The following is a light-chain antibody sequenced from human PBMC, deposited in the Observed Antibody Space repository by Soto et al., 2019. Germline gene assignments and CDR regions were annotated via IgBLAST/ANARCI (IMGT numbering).Light chain of an antibody. J-gene: IGLJ1*01. Sequence: QSALTQPASVSGSPGQSITISCTGTISDVGGYNFVSWYQQYPGKAPKLMICDVSNRPSGVSNRFSGSKSGNTASLTISGLQAEDEADYYCSSFTGSNYVFGNGTKLTVL. V-gene: IGLV2-14*03. CDR1: ISDVGGYNF. CDR3: SSFTGSNYV. CDR2: DVS.